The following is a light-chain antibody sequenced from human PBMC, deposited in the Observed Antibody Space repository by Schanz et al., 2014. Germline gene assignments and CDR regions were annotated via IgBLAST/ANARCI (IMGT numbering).Light chain of an antibody. CDR2: GAS. J-gene: IGKJ2*01. Sequence: EIVLTQSPGTLSLSPGERATLSCRASQSVSSSYLAWYQQKPGQAPRLLIYGASSRATGIPDRFGGSESGTDFTLTISRLEPEDFAVYYCQQYGTSPLYTFGQGTKLEIK. CDR1: QSVSSSY. V-gene: IGKV3-20*01. CDR3: QQYGTSPLYT.